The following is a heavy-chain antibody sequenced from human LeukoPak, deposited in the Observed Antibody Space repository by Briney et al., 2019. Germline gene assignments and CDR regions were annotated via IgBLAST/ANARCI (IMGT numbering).Heavy chain of an antibody. CDR3: ARQMGSGWSTGHDY. V-gene: IGHV4-39*01. CDR1: GGSISGNYY. Sequence: SETLSLTCTVSGGSISGNYYWGWIRQPPGKGLAWIASIFYSGESNKSPSLKNRVTVSVDTSKNQFFLKLSSVTAADTAVYYCARQMGSGWSTGHDYWGQGTLVTVSS. J-gene: IGHJ4*02. D-gene: IGHD6-19*01. CDR2: IFYSGES.